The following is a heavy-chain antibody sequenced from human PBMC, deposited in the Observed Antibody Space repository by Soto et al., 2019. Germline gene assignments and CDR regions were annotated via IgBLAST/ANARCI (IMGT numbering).Heavy chain of an antibody. D-gene: IGHD3-10*01. Sequence: GGSLRLSCAASGFTFSSYGMHWVRQAPGKGLEWVAVISYDGSNKYYADSVKGRFTISRDNSKNTLYLQMNSLRAEDTAVYYCAKELWFGELLYYYYYGMDVWGQGTTVTVSS. CDR2: ISYDGSNK. CDR3: AKELWFGELLYYYYYGMDV. V-gene: IGHV3-30*18. CDR1: GFTFSSYG. J-gene: IGHJ6*02.